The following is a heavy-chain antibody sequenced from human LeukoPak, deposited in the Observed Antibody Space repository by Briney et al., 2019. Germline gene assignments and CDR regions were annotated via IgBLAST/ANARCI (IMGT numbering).Heavy chain of an antibody. CDR1: GGSISSSSYY. V-gene: IGHV4-39*07. CDR2: IYYSGST. CDR3: ARGESKGSSWLTYYYYGMDV. Sequence: SETLSLTCTVSGGSISSSSYYWGWIRQPPGKGLEWIGSIYYSGSTNYNPSLKSRVTISVDTSKNQFSLKLSSVTAADTAVYYCARGESKGSSWLTYYYYGMDVWGQGTTVTVSS. J-gene: IGHJ6*02. D-gene: IGHD6-13*01.